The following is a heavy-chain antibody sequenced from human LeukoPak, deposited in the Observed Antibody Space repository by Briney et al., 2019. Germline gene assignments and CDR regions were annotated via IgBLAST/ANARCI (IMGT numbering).Heavy chain of an antibody. CDR3: ARGGIQLWFPKYFDY. J-gene: IGHJ4*02. CDR1: VGSFSGYY. D-gene: IGHD5-18*01. V-gene: IGHV4-34*01. CDR2: INHSGST. Sequence: SETLSLTCAVYVGSFSGYYWSWIRQPPGKGLEWIGEINHSGSTNYNPSLKSRVTISVDTSKNQFSLKLSSVTAADTAVYYCARGGIQLWFPKYFDYWGQGTLVTVSS.